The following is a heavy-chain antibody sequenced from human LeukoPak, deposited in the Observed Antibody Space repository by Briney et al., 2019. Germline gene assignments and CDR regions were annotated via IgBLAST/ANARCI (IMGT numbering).Heavy chain of an antibody. CDR1: GFTFSDYY. CDR3: VSELLWFGDI. CDR2: ISSSGSTI. J-gene: IGHJ3*02. V-gene: IGHV3-11*01. Sequence: PGGSLRLSCAASGFTFSDYYMSWIRQAPGKGLEWVSYISSSGSTIYYADSVKGRFTISRDNAKNSLYLQMNSLKTEDTAVYYCVSELLWFGDIWGQGTMVTVSS. D-gene: IGHD3-10*01.